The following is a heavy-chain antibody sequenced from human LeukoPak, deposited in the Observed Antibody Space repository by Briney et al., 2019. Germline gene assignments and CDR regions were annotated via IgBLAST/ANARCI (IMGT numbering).Heavy chain of an antibody. V-gene: IGHV4-31*03. D-gene: IGHD6-19*01. CDR2: IYYSGST. J-gene: IGHJ4*02. CDR3: ARGHSSGWVSIDY. Sequence: SQTLSLTCTVSGGSISSGGYYWSWIRQHPGKGLEWIGYIYYSGSTYYNPSLKSRVTISVDTSKNQFSLKLSSVTAADTAVYYCARGHSSGWVSIDYWGQGTLVTVSS. CDR1: GGSISSGGYY.